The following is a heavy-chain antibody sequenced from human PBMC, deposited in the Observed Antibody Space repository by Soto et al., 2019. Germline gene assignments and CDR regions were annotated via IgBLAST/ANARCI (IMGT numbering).Heavy chain of an antibody. J-gene: IGHJ6*02. V-gene: IGHV3-74*01. CDR1: GFTFSSYW. CDR3: ARVGRYYYDSSGYSDPGMDV. Sequence: GSLRLSCAASGFTFSSYWMHWVRQAPGKGLVWVSRINSDGSSTSYADSVKGRFTISRDNAKNTLYLQMNSLRAEDTAVYYCARVGRYYYDSSGYSDPGMDVWGQGTTVTVSS. CDR2: INSDGSST. D-gene: IGHD3-22*01.